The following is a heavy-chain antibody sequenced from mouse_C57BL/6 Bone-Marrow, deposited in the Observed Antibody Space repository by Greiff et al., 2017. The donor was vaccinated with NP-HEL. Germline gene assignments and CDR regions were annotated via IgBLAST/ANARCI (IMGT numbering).Heavy chain of an antibody. V-gene: IGHV5-17*01. CDR2: ISSGSSTI. J-gene: IGHJ3*01. CDR1: GFTFSDYG. D-gene: IGHD4-1*01. Sequence: EVKLVESGGGLVKPGGSLKLSCAASGFTFSDYGMHWVRQAPEKGLEWVAYISSGSSTIYYADTVKGRFTISIDNAKNTLFLQMTSLRSEDTAMYYCARLTGGGFAYWGQGTLVTVSA. CDR3: ARLTGGGFAY.